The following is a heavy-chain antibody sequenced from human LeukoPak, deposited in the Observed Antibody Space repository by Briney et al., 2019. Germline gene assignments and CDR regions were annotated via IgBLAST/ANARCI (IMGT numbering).Heavy chain of an antibody. V-gene: IGHV3-15*07. D-gene: IGHD5-18*01. J-gene: IGHJ4*02. CDR2: IKSKTDGGTT. CDR1: GFTFSNAW. Sequence: GGSLRLSCAASGFTFSNAWMNWVRQAPGKGLEWVGRIKSKTDGGTTDYAAPVKGRFTISRDDSKNTLYLQMNSLRAEDTAVYYCARDHIKWGYSYGFFDYWGQGTLVTVSS. CDR3: ARDHIKWGYSYGFFDY.